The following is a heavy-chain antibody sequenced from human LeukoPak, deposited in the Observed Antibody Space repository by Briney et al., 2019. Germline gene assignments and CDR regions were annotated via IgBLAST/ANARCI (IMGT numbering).Heavy chain of an antibody. CDR1: GFTFSSYW. D-gene: IGHD6-6*01. Sequence: GGSLRLSCAASGFTFSSYWMSWVRQAPGKGLEWAANIKQDGSDKNYVESVEGRFTISRDNAKNSLYLQMNSLRAEDTAVYYCARAISSTTRNLGYWGQGILVTVSS. J-gene: IGHJ4*02. CDR2: IKQDGSDK. V-gene: IGHV3-7*01. CDR3: ARAISSTTRNLGY.